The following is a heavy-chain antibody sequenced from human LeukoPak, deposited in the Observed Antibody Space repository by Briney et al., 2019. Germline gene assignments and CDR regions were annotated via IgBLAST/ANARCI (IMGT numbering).Heavy chain of an antibody. CDR1: GGTFSSYA. J-gene: IGHJ5*02. D-gene: IGHD1-26*01. CDR2: IIPILEKA. Sequence: SVKVSCKASGGTFSSYAISWVRQAPGQGLEWMGTIIPILEKANCEQKFQGRVTMTADKSTSTAYMELSSLRFEDTAVYYCARLGGTYGRRENWFDPWGQGTLVTVSS. V-gene: IGHV1-69*04. CDR3: ARLGGTYGRRENWFDP.